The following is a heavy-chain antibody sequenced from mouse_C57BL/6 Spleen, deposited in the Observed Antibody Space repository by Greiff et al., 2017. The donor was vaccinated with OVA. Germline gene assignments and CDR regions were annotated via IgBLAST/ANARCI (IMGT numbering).Heavy chain of an antibody. CDR1: GFSLTSYG. J-gene: IGHJ1*03. V-gene: IGHV2-5*01. CDR2: IWRGGST. CDR3: AKPPITTEGYFDV. Sequence: QVHVKQSGPGLVQPSQSLSITCTVSGFSLTSYGVHWVRQSPGKGLEWLGVIWRGGSTDYNAAFMSRLSITKDNSKSQVFFKMNSLQADDTAIYYCAKPPITTEGYFDVWGTGTTVTVSS. D-gene: IGHD1-1*01.